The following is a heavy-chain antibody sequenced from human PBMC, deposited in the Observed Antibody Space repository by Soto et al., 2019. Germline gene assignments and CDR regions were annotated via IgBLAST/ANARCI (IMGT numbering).Heavy chain of an antibody. Sequence: SETLSLTCPFSGVSISSNNFYWGWIRQPPGKGLEWIGSIYYSGSTYYNPSLKSRVTISVDTSKNQFSLKLSSVTAADTAVYYCARRSVVVITTFDYWGLGTLVTVSS. V-gene: IGHV4-39*01. CDR1: GVSISSNNFY. D-gene: IGHD3-22*01. CDR2: IYYSGST. J-gene: IGHJ4*02. CDR3: ARRSVVVITTFDY.